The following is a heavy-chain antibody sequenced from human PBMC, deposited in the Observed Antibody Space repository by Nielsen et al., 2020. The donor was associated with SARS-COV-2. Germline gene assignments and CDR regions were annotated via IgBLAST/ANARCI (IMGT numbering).Heavy chain of an antibody. CDR1: GFTVSSNY. J-gene: IGHJ6*02. CDR3: ARVVVASIDGMDV. D-gene: IGHD2-15*01. V-gene: IGHV3-53*04. CDR2: IYSGGST. Sequence: GESLKISCAASGFTVSSNYMSWVRQAPGKGLEWVSVIYSGGSTYYADSVKGRFTISRHNSKNTLYLQMNSLRAEDTAVYYCARVVVASIDGMDVWGQGTTVTVSS.